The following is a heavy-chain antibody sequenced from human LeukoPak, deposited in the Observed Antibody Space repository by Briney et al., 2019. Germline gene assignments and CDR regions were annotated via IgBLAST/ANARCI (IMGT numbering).Heavy chain of an antibody. CDR1: AGSMSTYY. Sequence: SETLSLTCTVSAGSMSTYYWSWMRQPPGEGLEWIVYIHDSGATKYNTPLKSRFPIPVDTSKNHFSLKRTSVSAAAPPVNYCARFSWEVNVKHYYNYYYTDVWGKGTTVTVSS. CDR2: IHDSGAT. D-gene: IGHD1-26*01. J-gene: IGHJ6*03. CDR3: ARFSWEVNVKHYYNYYYTDV. V-gene: IGHV4-59*01.